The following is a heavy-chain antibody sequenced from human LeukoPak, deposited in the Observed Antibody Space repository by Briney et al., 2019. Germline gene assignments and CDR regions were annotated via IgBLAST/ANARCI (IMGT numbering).Heavy chain of an antibody. V-gene: IGHV3-48*01. CDR3: ARRSEFGVLYYMDI. CDR1: GFTFSSYR. D-gene: IGHD3-16*01. Sequence: GGSLRLSCVASGFTFSSYRMNWVRQAPGKGLEWVSYISGSSGTIYYADSVKGRFTISRENAKNSLYLQMNSLRAEDTAVYYCARRSEFGVLYYMDIWGKGTTVTVSS. CDR2: ISGSSGTI. J-gene: IGHJ6*03.